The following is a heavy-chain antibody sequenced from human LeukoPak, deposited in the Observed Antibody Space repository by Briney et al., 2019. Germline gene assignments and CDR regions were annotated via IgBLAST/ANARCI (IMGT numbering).Heavy chain of an antibody. CDR2: MNPNSGNT. Sequence: ASVKVSCKASGYTFTSYDINRVRQATGQGLEWMGWMNPNSGNTGYAQKFQGRVTMTRNTSISTAYMELSSLRSEDTAVYYCARGGVVTIFGVVIIPFNWFDPWGQGTLVTVSS. V-gene: IGHV1-8*01. J-gene: IGHJ5*02. CDR1: GYTFTSYD. CDR3: ARGGVVTIFGVVIIPFNWFDP. D-gene: IGHD3-3*01.